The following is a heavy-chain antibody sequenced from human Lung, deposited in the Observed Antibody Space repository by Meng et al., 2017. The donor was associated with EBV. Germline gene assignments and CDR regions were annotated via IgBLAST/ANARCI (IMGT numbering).Heavy chain of an antibody. CDR3: AHRRITMVRGVFDY. V-gene: IGHV2-5*02. CDR1: GFSLSTSGVG. Sequence: QTPLKESAPTLVKPTPTLTLTCTFSGFSLSTSGVGVGWIRQPPGKALEWLALIYWDDDKRYSPSLKSRLTITKDTSKNQVVLTMTNMDPVDTATYYCAHRRITMVRGVFDYWGQGTLVTVSS. D-gene: IGHD3-10*01. CDR2: IYWDDDK. J-gene: IGHJ4*02.